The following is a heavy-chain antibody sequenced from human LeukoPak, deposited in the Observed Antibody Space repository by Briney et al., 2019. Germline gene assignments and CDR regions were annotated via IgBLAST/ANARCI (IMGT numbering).Heavy chain of an antibody. CDR1: GFTFSNYW. CDR2: INPDGSEK. D-gene: IGHD3-16*01. CDR3: VTDRNRGGGY. V-gene: IGHV3-7*01. Sequence: VGSLRLSCAVSGFTFSNYWISWVRHAPGKGQEWVANINPDGSEKFYVDSVKGRFTISRDNAKNSLYLQMNGLRAEDTAVYYCVTDRNRGGGYWGQGTLVTVSS. J-gene: IGHJ4*02.